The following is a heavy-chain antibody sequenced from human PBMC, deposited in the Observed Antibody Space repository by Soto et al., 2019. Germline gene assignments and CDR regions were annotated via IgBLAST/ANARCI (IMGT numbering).Heavy chain of an antibody. CDR1: GFPFSSYG. CDR2: IGDSGTTT. V-gene: IGHV3-23*01. D-gene: IGHD3-10*01. J-gene: IGHJ6*02. Sequence: PGGSLRLSCEASGFPFSSYGMSWVRQAPGKGLEWVAGIGDSGTTTFHIDSVKGRFTISSDNSKKMLYLQINSLRAEDTAVYYCARTGLRSRLHYYGMDIWGQGTTVTVSS. CDR3: ARTGLRSRLHYYGMDI.